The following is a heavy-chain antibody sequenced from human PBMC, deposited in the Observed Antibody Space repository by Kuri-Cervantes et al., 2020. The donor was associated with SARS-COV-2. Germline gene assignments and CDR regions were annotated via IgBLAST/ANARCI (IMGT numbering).Heavy chain of an antibody. J-gene: IGHJ4*02. CDR1: GFSLSNARMG. V-gene: IGHV2-5*01. CDR3: AHSPTGANFDY. D-gene: IGHD7-27*01. Sequence: SGPTLVKPTETLTLTCTVSGFSLSNARMGVSWIRQPPGKALEWLALIYWNDDKRYSPSLKSRLTITKDTSKNQVVLTMTNMDPVDTATYYCAHSPTGANFDYWGQGTLVTVSS. CDR2: IYWNDDK.